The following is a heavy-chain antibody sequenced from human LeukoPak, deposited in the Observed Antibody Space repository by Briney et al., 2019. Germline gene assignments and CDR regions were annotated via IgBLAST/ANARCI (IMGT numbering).Heavy chain of an antibody. CDR2: INHSGST. CDR1: GDSISSSSFY. Sequence: SETLSLTCTVSGDSISSSSFYWGWIRQPPGKGLEWIGEINHSGSTNYNPSLKSRVTISVDTSKTQFSLKLSSVTAADTAVYYCARSRLHPIIFDYWGQGTLVTVSS. J-gene: IGHJ4*02. CDR3: ARSRLHPIIFDY. D-gene: IGHD5-24*01. V-gene: IGHV4-39*07.